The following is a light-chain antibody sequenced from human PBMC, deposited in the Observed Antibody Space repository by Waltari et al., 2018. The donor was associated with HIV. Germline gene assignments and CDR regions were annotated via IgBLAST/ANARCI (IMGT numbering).Light chain of an antibody. J-gene: IGKJ1*01. Sequence: DIVMTQFPDSLAVSLGEKATSNCRSSQSVLLNSNKNNYLAWYQQRPGQPPRLLIYGASTRESGVPDRFSGSGSGTDFTLSISEFQTEDVAVYFCQQYYSSPTFGRGTRVEIK. V-gene: IGKV4-1*01. CDR3: QQYYSSPT. CDR1: QSVLLNSNKNNY. CDR2: GAS.